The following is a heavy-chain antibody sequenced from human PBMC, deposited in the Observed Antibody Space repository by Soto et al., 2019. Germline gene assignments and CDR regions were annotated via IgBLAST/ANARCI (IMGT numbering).Heavy chain of an antibody. J-gene: IGHJ4*02. V-gene: IGHV4-31*03. D-gene: IGHD3-22*01. CDR2: IYYSGST. CDR1: GGSISSGFYY. CDR3: ARDRIGSSGVDY. Sequence: PSETLSLTCTVSGGSISSGFYYWSWIRQHPGKGLEWIGYIYYSGSTYYNPSLKSRVTISVDTSKNQFSLKLSSVTAADTAVYYCARDRIGSSGVDYWGQGTLVTVS.